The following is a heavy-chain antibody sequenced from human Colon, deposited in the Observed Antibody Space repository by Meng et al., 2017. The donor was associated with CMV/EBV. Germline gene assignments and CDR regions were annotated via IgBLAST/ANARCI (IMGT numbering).Heavy chain of an antibody. V-gene: IGHV1-2*02. CDR3: ATTVFRGVVEFDY. CDR2: VNPNSGGT. J-gene: IGHJ4*02. D-gene: IGHD3-10*01. CDR1: GYTFTSYY. Sequence: KASGYTFTSYYMHWVRQAPGQGLECMGWVNPNSGGTFYAQKFDGRVTMTRDTTINTAYLELSGLRSDDTATYYCATTVFRGVVEFDYWGQGTLVTVSS.